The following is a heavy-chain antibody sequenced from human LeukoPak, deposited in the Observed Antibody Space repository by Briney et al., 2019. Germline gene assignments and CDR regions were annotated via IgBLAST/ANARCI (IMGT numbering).Heavy chain of an antibody. Sequence: PSETLSLTCAVSGGSISSGGYSWSWIRQPPGKGLEWIGYIYHSGSTNYNPSLKSRVTMSVDTSKNQFSLKLRSVTAADTAVYHCARGYCSSTNCGFDYWGQGTLVTVSS. V-gene: IGHV4-30-2*01. CDR2: IYHSGST. CDR1: GGSISSGGYS. D-gene: IGHD2-2*01. CDR3: ARGYCSSTNCGFDY. J-gene: IGHJ4*02.